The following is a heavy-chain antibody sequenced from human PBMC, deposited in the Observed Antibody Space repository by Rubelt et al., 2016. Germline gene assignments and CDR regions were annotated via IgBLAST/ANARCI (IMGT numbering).Heavy chain of an antibody. Sequence: SYAMHWVRQAPGKGLEWVAVISYDGSNKYYADSVKGRFTISRDNSKNTLYLQMNSLRAEDTAVYYCAKDSHYDFWSGYFDYWGQGTLVTVSS. CDR2: ISYDGSNK. CDR3: AKDSHYDFWSGYFDY. V-gene: IGHV3-30*04. J-gene: IGHJ4*02. CDR1: SYA. D-gene: IGHD3-3*01.